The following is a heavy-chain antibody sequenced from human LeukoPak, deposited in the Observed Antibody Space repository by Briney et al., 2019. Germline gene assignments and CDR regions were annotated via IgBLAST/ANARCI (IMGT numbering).Heavy chain of an antibody. Sequence: PGGSLRLSCAASGFTFSSYAMSCVRQAPGEGLEWGSVVSGSGGSTYYADSAKGRFTISRDNSKNTLYLQMNSLRAEDTAVYYCAKFAGPIAVAGTPDYWGQGTLVTVSS. D-gene: IGHD6-19*01. J-gene: IGHJ4*02. V-gene: IGHV3-23*01. CDR1: GFTFSSYA. CDR2: VSGSGGST. CDR3: AKFAGPIAVAGTPDY.